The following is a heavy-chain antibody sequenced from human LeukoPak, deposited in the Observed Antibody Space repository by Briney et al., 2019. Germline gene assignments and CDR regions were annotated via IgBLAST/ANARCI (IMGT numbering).Heavy chain of an antibody. CDR1: GGSITSSSYY. Sequence: PSETLSLTCTVSGGSITSSSYYWGWIRQPPGKGLEWIGSIYFSGSTYHNPSLKSRVTISVDTSKNQFSLKLSSVTAADTAVYYCARASRTYYMDVWGKGTTVTVSS. CDR3: ARASRTYYMDV. CDR2: IYFSGST. J-gene: IGHJ6*03. V-gene: IGHV4-39*07.